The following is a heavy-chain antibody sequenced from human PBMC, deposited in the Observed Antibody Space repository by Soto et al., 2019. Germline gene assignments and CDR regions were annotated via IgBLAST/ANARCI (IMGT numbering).Heavy chain of an antibody. CDR3: ARYGYKEGFFDY. Sequence: PSDTLSLTCNFSGSPISTYYWSWIRQPPGKGLEWIGYNYYTGSTNYSTTLKSQITISEDTSKNQFSLKLSSVTAADTAVYYCARYGYKEGFFDYWGQGTPVTVS. D-gene: IGHD5-12*01. CDR1: GSPISTYY. CDR2: NYYTGST. V-gene: IGHV4-59*01. J-gene: IGHJ4*02.